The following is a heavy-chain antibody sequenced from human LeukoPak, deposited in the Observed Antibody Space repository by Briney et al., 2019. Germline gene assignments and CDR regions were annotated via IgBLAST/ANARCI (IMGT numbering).Heavy chain of an antibody. Sequence: ASVRVSCTASGYTFSRYYIHWVRQAPGHGVEWMGIINPLGGRTSYAQKFQGRVTTTADKSPSTAYMELSRLRSEDTAVYYCARDEVGATSCYYYDYMDVWGKGTTVTVSS. CDR1: GYTFSRYY. D-gene: IGHD1-26*01. CDR2: INPLGGRT. J-gene: IGHJ6*03. CDR3: ARDEVGATSCYYYDYMDV. V-gene: IGHV1-46*01.